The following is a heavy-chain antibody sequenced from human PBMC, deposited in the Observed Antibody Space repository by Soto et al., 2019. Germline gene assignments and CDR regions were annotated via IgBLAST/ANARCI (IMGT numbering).Heavy chain of an antibody. D-gene: IGHD6-13*01. CDR2: INHSGST. V-gene: IGHV4-34*01. CDR1: GGSFSGYY. Sequence: QVQLQQWGAGLLKPSETLSLTCAVYGGSFSGYYWSWIRQPPGKGLEWIGEINHSGSTNYNPSLKGRVTISVDTSKNQFSLKLSSVTAADTAVYYCARGIYSSSWAPYIWGQGTMVTVSS. J-gene: IGHJ3*02. CDR3: ARGIYSSSWAPYI.